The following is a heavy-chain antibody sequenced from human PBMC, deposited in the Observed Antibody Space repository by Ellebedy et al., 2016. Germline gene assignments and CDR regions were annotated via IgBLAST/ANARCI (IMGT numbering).Heavy chain of an antibody. J-gene: IGHJ4*02. Sequence: GESLKISCAASGFTFSSYWMHWVRQAPGKGLVWVSRIKSDGSSISFADSVKGRFTISRDNAKNTLYLQMNSLRAEDTAVYYCARAPTPLYDFRSGSMALDHWGQGTLVTVSS. CDR2: IKSDGSSI. CDR1: GFTFSSYW. CDR3: ARAPTPLYDFRSGSMALDH. D-gene: IGHD3-3*01. V-gene: IGHV3-74*01.